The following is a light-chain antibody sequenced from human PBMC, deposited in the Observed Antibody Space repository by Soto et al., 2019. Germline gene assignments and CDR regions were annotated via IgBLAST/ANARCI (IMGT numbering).Light chain of an antibody. J-gene: IGLJ1*01. V-gene: IGLV2-14*01. Sequence: QSALTQPASVSGSPGQSITISCTGTSSDVGGYNYVSWYQQHPGKAPELMIYEVSNRPSGVSNRFSGSKSGNAASPTISGLQADDEADYYCTSYTSTSTRVFGTGTQLTVL. CDR3: TSYTSTSTRV. CDR2: EVS. CDR1: SSDVGGYNY.